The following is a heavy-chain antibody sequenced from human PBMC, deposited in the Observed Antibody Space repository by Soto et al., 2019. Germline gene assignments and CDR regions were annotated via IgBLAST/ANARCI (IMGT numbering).Heavy chain of an antibody. CDR1: GYTFTSHV. CDR2: ISTYNGNT. J-gene: IGHJ4*02. V-gene: IGHV1-18*04. D-gene: IGHD3-22*01. CDR3: ARQDIKSYFDGCLYAQTPFFDN. Sequence: ASVKVSCKASGYTFTSHVINWVRQAPGQGLEWMGWISTYNGNTHYAQNLQGRVSMTTDTSTTTAYLEWRSLRSDDTAVYFCARQDIKSYFDGCLYAQTPFFDNWGQGTLVTVSS.